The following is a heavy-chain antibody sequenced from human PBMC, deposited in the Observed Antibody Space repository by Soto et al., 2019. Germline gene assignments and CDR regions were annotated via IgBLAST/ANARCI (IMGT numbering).Heavy chain of an antibody. J-gene: IGHJ6*03. CDR3: AREGLESASAKLTTNELGMEGYYYMDV. CDR2: ISSSSSYI. CDR1: GFTFSSYS. D-gene: IGHD1-1*01. V-gene: IGHV3-21*01. Sequence: GGSLRLSCAASGFTFSSYSMNWVRQAPGKGLEWVSSISSSSSYIYYADSVKGRFTISRDNAKNSLYLQMNSLRAEDTAVYYCAREGLESASAKLTTNELGMEGYYYMDVWGKGTTVTVSS.